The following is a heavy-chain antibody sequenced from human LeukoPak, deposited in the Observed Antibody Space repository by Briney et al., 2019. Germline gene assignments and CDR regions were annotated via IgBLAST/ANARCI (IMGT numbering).Heavy chain of an antibody. CDR2: MNPNSGNT. V-gene: IGHV1-8*03. CDR1: GYTFTSYD. CDR3: ATDRVVAGAFDY. J-gene: IGHJ4*02. Sequence: ASVKVSCKASGYTFTSYDINWVRQATGQGLEWMGWMNPNSGNTGYAQKFQGRVTITRNTSISTAYMELSSLRSEDTAVYYCATDRVVAGAFDYWGQGTLVTVSS. D-gene: IGHD6-19*01.